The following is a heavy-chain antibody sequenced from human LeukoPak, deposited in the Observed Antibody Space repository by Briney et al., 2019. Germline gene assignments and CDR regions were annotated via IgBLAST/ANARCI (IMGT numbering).Heavy chain of an antibody. J-gene: IGHJ5*02. Sequence: GGSLRLSCAASGFTFSSYAMSWVRQAPGKGLEWVSAISGSGGSTYYADSVKGRFTISRDNSKNTLYLQMNSLRAEDTAVYYCAKGKSMITFGGVIVHWGQGTLATVSS. D-gene: IGHD3-16*01. V-gene: IGHV3-23*01. CDR2: ISGSGGST. CDR3: AKGKSMITFGGVIVH. CDR1: GFTFSSYA.